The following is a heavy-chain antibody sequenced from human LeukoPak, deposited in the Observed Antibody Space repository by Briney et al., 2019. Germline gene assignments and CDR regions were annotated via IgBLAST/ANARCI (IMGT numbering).Heavy chain of an antibody. D-gene: IGHD3-22*01. Sequence: GASVKVSCKASGYTFTSYYMHWVRQAPGQGLEWMGLINPSGGSTSYAQKFQGRVTMTRDTSTSTVYMELSSLRSEDTAVYYCARDGPSLVVVIPALGYWGQGTLVTVSS. CDR2: INPSGGST. CDR3: ARDGPSLVVVIPALGY. J-gene: IGHJ4*02. V-gene: IGHV1-46*01. CDR1: GYTFTSYY.